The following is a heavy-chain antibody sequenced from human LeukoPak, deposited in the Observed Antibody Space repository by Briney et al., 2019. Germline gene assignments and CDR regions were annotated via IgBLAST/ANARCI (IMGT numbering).Heavy chain of an antibody. CDR1: GFTFSNYW. V-gene: IGHV3-74*01. CDR3: ARDVYGLGDY. Sequence: GGSLRLSCIASGFTFSNYWMHWVRQAPEKGLMWVSKINSDGSGPDYADSVKGRFTISRDNAKNTLYLQMNSLRAEDTAVYYCARDVYGLGDYWGQGTLVTVSS. D-gene: IGHD1-14*01. CDR2: INSDGSGP. J-gene: IGHJ4*02.